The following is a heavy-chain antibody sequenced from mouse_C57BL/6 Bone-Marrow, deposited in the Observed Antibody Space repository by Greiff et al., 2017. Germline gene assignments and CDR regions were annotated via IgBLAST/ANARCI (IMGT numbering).Heavy chain of an antibody. Sequence: EVNVVESGGGLVQPGGSLSLSCAASGFTFTDYYMSWVRQPPGKALEWLGFIRNKANGYTTEYSASVKGRFTISRDNSQSILYLQMNALRAEDSATYYCARYKGGDRPYYFDYGGQGTTLTVSS. CDR1: GFTFTDYY. D-gene: IGHD3-3*01. J-gene: IGHJ2*01. CDR3: ARYKGGDRPYYFDY. CDR2: IRNKANGYTT. V-gene: IGHV7-3*01.